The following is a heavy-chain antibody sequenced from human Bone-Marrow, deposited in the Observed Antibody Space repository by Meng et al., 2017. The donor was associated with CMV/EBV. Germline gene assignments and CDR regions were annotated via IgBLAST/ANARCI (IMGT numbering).Heavy chain of an antibody. D-gene: IGHD3-22*01. V-gene: IGHV3-21*04. CDR3: ARDWLNAFDI. J-gene: IGHJ3*02. CDR2: ISSSSSYI. CDR1: GFTFSSYS. Sequence: GESLKISCAASGFTFSSYSMNWVRQAPGKGLEWVSSISSSSSYIYYADSVKGRFTISRDNAKNSLYLQMNSLRAEDTAVYYCARDWLNAFDIWGQGTLVTVSS.